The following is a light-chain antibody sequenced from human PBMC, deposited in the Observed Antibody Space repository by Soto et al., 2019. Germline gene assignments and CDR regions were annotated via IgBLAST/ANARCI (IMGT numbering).Light chain of an antibody. V-gene: IGLV2-14*01. CDR3: SSYTGSSTLVV. CDR2: EDS. J-gene: IGLJ2*01. Sequence: QSALTQPASVSGSPGQSITISCTGTSSDVGAYNYVSWYQQHPGKVPKLMIYEDSKRPSGLSNRFSGSKSGNTASLTISGLQAEDESDYYCSSYTGSSTLVVFGGGTKLTVL. CDR1: SSDVGAYNY.